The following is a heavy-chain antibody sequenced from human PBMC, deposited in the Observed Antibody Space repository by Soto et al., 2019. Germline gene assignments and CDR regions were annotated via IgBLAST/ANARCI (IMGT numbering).Heavy chain of an antibody. Sequence: EVQLVESGGGLVQPGGSLRLSCAASGFIFSSYWMHWVRQVPGKGLVWVSRIHSDGSSTYYADFVKGRFTISRDNAKHTLYVQMNSLRAEDTGVYYCARETHYFGLNVWGQGTTVTVSS. CDR1: GFIFSSYW. V-gene: IGHV3-74*01. CDR3: ARETHYFGLNV. CDR2: IHSDGSST. J-gene: IGHJ6*02.